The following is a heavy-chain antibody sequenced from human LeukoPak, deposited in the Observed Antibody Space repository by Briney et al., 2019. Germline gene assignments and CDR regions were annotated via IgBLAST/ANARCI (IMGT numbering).Heavy chain of an antibody. J-gene: IGHJ5*02. CDR2: IYYSGST. D-gene: IGHD3/OR15-3a*01. CDR3: ARGWTVNWFDP. Sequence: TLSLTCTVSGGSISSGDYYWSWIRQPPGKGLEWIGYIYYSGSTYYNPSLKSRVTISVDTSKNQFSLKLSSVTAADTAVYYCARGWTVNWFDPWGQGTLVTVSS. V-gene: IGHV4-30-4*08. CDR1: GGSISSGDYY.